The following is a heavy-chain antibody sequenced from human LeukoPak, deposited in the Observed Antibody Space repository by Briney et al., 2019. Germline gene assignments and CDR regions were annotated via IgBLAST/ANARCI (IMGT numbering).Heavy chain of an antibody. CDR1: GFTFSSYW. J-gene: IGHJ4*02. V-gene: IGHV3-74*01. Sequence: GGSLRLSCAASGFTFSSYWMHWVRQAPGKGLVWVSLIDSDGSGTVYADSVMGRFTISRDNAKNTLYLQMNSLRAEDTAVYYCARGRNVFVSWGQGTLVTVSS. CDR3: ARGRNVFVS. D-gene: IGHD3-10*02. CDR2: IDSDGSGT.